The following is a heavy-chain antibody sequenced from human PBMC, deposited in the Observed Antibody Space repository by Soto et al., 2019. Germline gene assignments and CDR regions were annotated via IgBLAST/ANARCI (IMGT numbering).Heavy chain of an antibody. J-gene: IGHJ6*03. CDR2: FDPEDGET. Sequence: ASVKVSCKISGYTLTELSMHWVRQAPGKGLEWMGGFDPEDGETIYAQRFQGRVTMTEDTSTDTAYMELSSLRSEDTAVYYCATGGGITMVRGVIKAYYYYYMDVWGKGTTVTVSS. D-gene: IGHD3-10*01. V-gene: IGHV1-24*01. CDR3: ATGGGITMVRGVIKAYYYYYMDV. CDR1: GYTLTELS.